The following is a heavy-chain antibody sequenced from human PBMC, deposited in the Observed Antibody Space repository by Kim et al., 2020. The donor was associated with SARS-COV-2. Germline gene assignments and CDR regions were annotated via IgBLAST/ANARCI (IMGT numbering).Heavy chain of an antibody. CDR1: GDSVSSNSAA. V-gene: IGHV6-1*01. J-gene: IGHJ4*02. Sequence: SQTLSLTCAISGDSVSSNSAAWNWIRQSPSRGLEWLGRTYYRSKWYNDYAVSVKSRITINPDTSKNQLSLQLNSVTPEDTAVYYCARDQGDGSGSYYGDYYFDYWGLGTLVTVSS. D-gene: IGHD3-10*01. CDR3: ARDQGDGSGSYYGDYYFDY. CDR2: TYYRSKWYN.